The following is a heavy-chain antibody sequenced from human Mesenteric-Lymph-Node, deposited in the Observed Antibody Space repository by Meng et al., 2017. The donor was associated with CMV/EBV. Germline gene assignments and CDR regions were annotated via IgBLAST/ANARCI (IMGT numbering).Heavy chain of an antibody. V-gene: IGHV3-48*04. D-gene: IGHD6-13*01. Sequence: GGSLRLSCAASGFTFSSYSMNWVRQAPGKGLEWVSYISSSSTIYYGDSVKGRFTVSRDNAKNSLYLQMNSLRADNTAVYYCARGRGSSWFDYWGQGTLVTVSS. CDR3: ARGRGSSWFDY. CDR1: GFTFSSYS. J-gene: IGHJ4*02. CDR2: ISSSSTI.